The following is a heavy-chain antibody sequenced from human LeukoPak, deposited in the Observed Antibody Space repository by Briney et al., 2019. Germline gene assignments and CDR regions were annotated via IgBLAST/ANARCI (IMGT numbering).Heavy chain of an antibody. J-gene: IGHJ5*02. CDR3: ARYDYGDCWFDP. CDR2: ISDSGST. V-gene: IGHV4-59*01. D-gene: IGHD4-17*01. CDR1: GGSMNNYY. Sequence: SETLSLTCTVSGGSMNNYYWSWIRQAPGKGLEWIGYISDSGSTNYNPSLRNRVTISVDTSKNQFSLKLSSVTAADTALYYCARYDYGDCWFDPWGQGTLVTVSS.